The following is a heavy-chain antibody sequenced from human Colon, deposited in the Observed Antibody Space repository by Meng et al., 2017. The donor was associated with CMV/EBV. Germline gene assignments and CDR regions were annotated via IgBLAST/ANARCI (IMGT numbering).Heavy chain of an antibody. CDR2: IYWADDK. D-gene: IGHD2-2*01. CDR3: AHKSLPAAFFDY. J-gene: IGHJ4*02. Sequence: QIALYVFCSPLLQPPLPVTLTWCVSWFSVDAYEMVGGWFGPPAGTAAEWLALIYWADDKRYRSSLWNRLTLTHDASMYQVVLTMTATDPVDTATYYCAHKSLPAAFFDYWSQGTLVTVSS. V-gene: IGHV2-5*02. CDR1: WFSVDAYEMV.